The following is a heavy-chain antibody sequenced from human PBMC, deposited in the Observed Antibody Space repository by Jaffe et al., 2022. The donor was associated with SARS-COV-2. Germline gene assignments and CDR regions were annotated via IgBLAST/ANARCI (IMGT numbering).Heavy chain of an antibody. V-gene: IGHV1-8*01. CDR2: MNPNSGNT. CDR3: ARVRRVRATRSFAFDI. CDR1: GYTFTSYD. D-gene: IGHD3-10*01. Sequence: QVQLVQSGAEVKKPGASVKVSCKASGYTFTSYDINWVRQATGQGLEWMGWMNPNSGNTGYAQKFQGRVTMTRNTSISTAYMELSSLRSEDTAVYYCARVRRVRATRSFAFDIWGQGTMVTVSS. J-gene: IGHJ3*02.